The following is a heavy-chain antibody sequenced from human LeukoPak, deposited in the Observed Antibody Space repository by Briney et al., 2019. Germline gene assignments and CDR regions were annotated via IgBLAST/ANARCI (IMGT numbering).Heavy chain of an antibody. CDR3: ASDSYYYDSSGYFIDN. CDR2: IHYSGNT. V-gene: IGHV4-39*01. Sequence: KSSETLSLTCTVSGGSISSSSYYWDWIRQPPGRGLEWIGSIHYSGNTYYNPSLKSRVAVSVDTSKNQFSLKLSSVTAADTAMYYCASDSYYYDSSGYFIDNWGQGTLVTVSS. J-gene: IGHJ4*02. CDR1: GGSISSSSYY. D-gene: IGHD3-22*01.